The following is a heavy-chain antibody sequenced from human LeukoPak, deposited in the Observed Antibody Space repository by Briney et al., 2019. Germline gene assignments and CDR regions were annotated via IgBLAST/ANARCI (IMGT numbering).Heavy chain of an antibody. CDR1: GFTFSSYA. D-gene: IGHD1-26*01. J-gene: IGHJ4*02. CDR2: ISGSGGST. CDR3: AKDYARSGSYYGGDY. Sequence: GGSLRLSCAASGFTFSSYAMSWVRQAPGKGLEWVSAISGSGGSTYYADSVKGRFTISRDNSKNTLYLHMNSLRAEDTAVYYCAKDYARSGSYYGGDYWGQGTLVTVSS. V-gene: IGHV3-23*01.